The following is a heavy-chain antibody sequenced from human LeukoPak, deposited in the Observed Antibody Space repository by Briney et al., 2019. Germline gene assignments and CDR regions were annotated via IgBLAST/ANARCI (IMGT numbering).Heavy chain of an antibody. CDR2: IYYSGST. D-gene: IGHD3-22*01. CDR3: ARVETYYYDSSGYPYFDY. CDR1: GGSISSGGYY. V-gene: IGHV4-31*03. J-gene: IGHJ4*02. Sequence: TLSLTCTVSGGSISSGGYYWSWIRQHPGKGLEWIGYIYYSGSTYYNPSLKSRVSISIDTSKNQFSLKLSSVTAADTAVYYCARVETYYYDSSGYPYFDYWGQGTLVTVSS.